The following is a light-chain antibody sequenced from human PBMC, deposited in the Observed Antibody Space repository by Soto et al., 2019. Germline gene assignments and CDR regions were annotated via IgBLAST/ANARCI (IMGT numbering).Light chain of an antibody. CDR3: QQRGNWPVT. V-gene: IGKV3-11*01. CDR2: DTT. Sequence: EIVLTQSPATLSLSPGEKATLSCRASQSVKSHVAWYQLKPGQSPSLLIFDTTNRATGTPTRFSGSGSGTDFTLTISRLEPEDFAVYYCQQRGNWPVTFGGGTKVEI. J-gene: IGKJ4*01. CDR1: QSVKSH.